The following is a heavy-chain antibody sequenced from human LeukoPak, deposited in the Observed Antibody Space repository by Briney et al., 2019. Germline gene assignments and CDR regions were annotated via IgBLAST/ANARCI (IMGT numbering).Heavy chain of an antibody. CDR2: IYYSGST. D-gene: IGHD5-18*01. Sequence: PSETLSLTCTVSGGSISSYYWSWIRQPPGKGLEWIGYIYYSGSTDYNPSLRSRVTISVDTSKSQFSLKLRSVTAADTAVYYCASGRGLYSFYAFDIWGQGTMVTVSS. CDR3: ASGRGLYSFYAFDI. V-gene: IGHV4-59*01. CDR1: GGSISSYY. J-gene: IGHJ3*02.